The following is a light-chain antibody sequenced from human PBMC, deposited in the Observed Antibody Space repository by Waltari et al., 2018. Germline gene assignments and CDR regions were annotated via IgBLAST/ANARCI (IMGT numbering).Light chain of an antibody. CDR2: NKN. J-gene: IGLJ2*01. Sequence: SSELTQDPVVSVAMGQTVRITCHGHSLRRYYASWYQQRPGQAPIRVIFNKNNRPSGVPDRFSGSSSDNSASLTITGAQAEDEASYYCHSRDATGVGGSFGGGTKLTVL. V-gene: IGLV3-19*01. CDR1: SLRRYY. CDR3: HSRDATGVGGS.